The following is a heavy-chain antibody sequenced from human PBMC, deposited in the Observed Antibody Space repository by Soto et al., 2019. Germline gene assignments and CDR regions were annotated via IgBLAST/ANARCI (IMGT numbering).Heavy chain of an antibody. J-gene: IGHJ4*02. Sequence: SGTLSLTCTVSGGSISSYDWSWIPQPPGKGLEWIRYINNSGSTNYNPSLKSRVTISVDTSKNQFSLKLSSVTAADTAVYYCARLASSSWSTYYFDYWGQGTLVTVSS. CDR1: GGSISSYD. D-gene: IGHD6-13*01. V-gene: IGHV4-59*01. CDR2: INNSGST. CDR3: ARLASSSWSTYYFDY.